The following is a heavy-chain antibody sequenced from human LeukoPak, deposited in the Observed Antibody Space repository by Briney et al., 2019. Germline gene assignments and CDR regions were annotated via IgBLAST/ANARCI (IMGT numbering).Heavy chain of an antibody. D-gene: IGHD3-22*01. J-gene: IGHJ4*02. CDR2: RNEDESIR. V-gene: IGHV3-7*01. Sequence: GGSLRLSCVASGFTFSGYWMSWVRQAPGKGLDWVANRNEDESIRHYVDSVKGRFTISRDNAKNSVFLQMNSLRDEDTALYYCATSDDSSGSDWGQGTLVTVSS. CDR3: ATSDDSSGSD. CDR1: GFTFSGYW.